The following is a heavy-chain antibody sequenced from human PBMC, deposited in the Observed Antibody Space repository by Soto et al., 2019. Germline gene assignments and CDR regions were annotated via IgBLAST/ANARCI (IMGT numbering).Heavy chain of an antibody. J-gene: IGHJ4*02. D-gene: IGHD6-19*01. CDR1: GFTFSSYA. CDR2: ISSNGGST. V-gene: IGHV3-64D*06. Sequence: EVQLVESGGGLVQPGGSLRLSCSASGFTFSSYARHWVRQAPGKGLEYVSAISSNGGSTYYADSVKGRFTISRDNSKNTLYLQMSSLRAEDTAVYYCVKASSGHFDYWGQGTLVTVSS. CDR3: VKASSGHFDY.